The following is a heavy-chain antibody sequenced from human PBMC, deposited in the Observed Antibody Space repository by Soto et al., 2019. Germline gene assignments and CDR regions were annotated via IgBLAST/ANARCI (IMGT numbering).Heavy chain of an antibody. V-gene: IGHV4-31*03. D-gene: IGHD1-26*01. Sequence: KASETLSLTCTVSGASISSGGYYWSWIRQDPGKGLEWLGYIYDNGTTYYNPSLKSRVSISRDKSKNQFSLKMTSLTAADTAVYYCASGQVGATTWFDPWGQGNKVTVSS. J-gene: IGHJ5*02. CDR2: IYDNGTT. CDR3: ASGQVGATTWFDP. CDR1: GASISSGGYY.